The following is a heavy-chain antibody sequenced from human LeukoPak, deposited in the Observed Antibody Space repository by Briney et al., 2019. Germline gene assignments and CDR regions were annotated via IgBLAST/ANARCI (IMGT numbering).Heavy chain of an antibody. V-gene: IGHV1-69*05. CDR1: GCTFSSYA. D-gene: IGHD5-18*01. Sequence: SVKVSCKASGCTFSSYAISWVRQAPGQGLEWMGGIIPIFGTANYAQKFQGRVTITTDESTSTAYMELSSLRSEDTAVYYCARGGYSYGPFDYWGQGTLVTVSS. CDR3: ARGGYSYGPFDY. CDR2: IIPIFGTA. J-gene: IGHJ4*02.